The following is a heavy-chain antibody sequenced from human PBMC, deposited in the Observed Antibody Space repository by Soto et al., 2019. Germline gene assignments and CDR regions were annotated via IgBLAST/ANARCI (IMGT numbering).Heavy chain of an antibody. D-gene: IGHD7-27*01. CDR2: TSYDGSKK. CDR3: AKWGLSGHGMDV. V-gene: IGHV3-30*18. CDR1: GYIFSNYG. Sequence: QVHLGESGGGVIQPGRSLRLSCAASGYIFSNYGMHWVRQAPGKGLEGVAVTSYDGSKKYYADSVKGRFTISKDNSKNTVYLQMNSLRIEDTAVYYCAKWGLSGHGMDVWGQGTTVTVSS. J-gene: IGHJ6*02.